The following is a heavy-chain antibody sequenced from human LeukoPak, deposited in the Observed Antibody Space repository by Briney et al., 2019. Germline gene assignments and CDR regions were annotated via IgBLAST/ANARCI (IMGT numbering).Heavy chain of an antibody. D-gene: IGHD6-13*01. J-gene: IGHJ4*02. CDR1: GGSVSSGDYY. V-gene: IGHV4-30-4*01. CDR2: IYYSGST. Sequence: SQTLSLTCTVSGGSVSSGDYYWSWIHQPPGKGLEWIGYIYYSGSTYYNPSLKSRVTISVDTSKNQFSLKLSSVTAADTAVYYCARDHSSSWYRFDYWGQGTLVTVSS. CDR3: ARDHSSSWYRFDY.